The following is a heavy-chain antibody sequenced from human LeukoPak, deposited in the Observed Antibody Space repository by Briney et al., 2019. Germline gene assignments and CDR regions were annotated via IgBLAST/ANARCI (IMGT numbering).Heavy chain of an antibody. CDR1: GYTFTGYY. V-gene: IGHV1-2*02. CDR3: ARGPHIAAAGTGPQTY. CDR2: INPNSGAT. Sequence: GASVKVPCNTSGYTFTGYYLHWVRQAPGQGLEWMGWINPNSGATDYAQRFQGGVTMTRDTSISTAYMELNSLTSDDTAVYFCARGPHIAAAGTGPQTYWGQGTLVTVSS. J-gene: IGHJ4*02. D-gene: IGHD6-13*01.